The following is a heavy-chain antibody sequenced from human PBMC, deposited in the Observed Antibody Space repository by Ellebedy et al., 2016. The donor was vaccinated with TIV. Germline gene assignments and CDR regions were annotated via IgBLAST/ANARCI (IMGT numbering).Heavy chain of an antibody. CDR2: SDPEDGET. CDR3: STDRGDGYNCYY. J-gene: IGHJ4*02. CDR1: GFTLSDLS. D-gene: IGHD5-24*01. V-gene: IGHV1-24*01. Sequence: AASVKVSCKVSGFTLSDLSVHWVRQAPGKGLEWMGGSDPEDGETIYAQKLQGRVTMTEDTSTDTAYMELSSLTSEDTAVYFCSTDRGDGYNCYYWGQGTLVTVSS.